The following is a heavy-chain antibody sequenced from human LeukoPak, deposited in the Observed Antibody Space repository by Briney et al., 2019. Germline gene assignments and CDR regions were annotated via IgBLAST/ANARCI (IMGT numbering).Heavy chain of an antibody. V-gene: IGHV4-59*01. CDR2: IYYSGST. D-gene: IGHD2/OR15-2a*01. CDR3: ARTYYFCSWLDP. J-gene: IGHJ5*02. Sequence: TSSETLSLTCTVSGGSISSYYWSWIRQPPGKGLEWIGYIYYSGSTNYNPSLKSRVTISVDTSKNQFSLKLSSVTAADTAVYYCARTYYFCSWLDPWGQGTLVIVSS. CDR1: GGSISSYY.